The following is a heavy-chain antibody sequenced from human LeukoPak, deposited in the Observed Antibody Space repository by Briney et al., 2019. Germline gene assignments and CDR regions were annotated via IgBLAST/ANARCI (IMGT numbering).Heavy chain of an antibody. D-gene: IGHD6-19*01. V-gene: IGHV4-31*03. CDR3: ARQSVYSSGWAPEYFQH. J-gene: IGHJ1*01. Sequence: SETLSLTCTVSGGSLSSCGYYWSWIRQHPGKGLEWIGYIYYSGSTYYNPSLKSRVTLSRDTSKNQFSLNLNSVTAADTAVYYCARQSVYSSGWAPEYFQHWGQGTLVTVSS. CDR2: IYYSGST. CDR1: GGSLSSCGYY.